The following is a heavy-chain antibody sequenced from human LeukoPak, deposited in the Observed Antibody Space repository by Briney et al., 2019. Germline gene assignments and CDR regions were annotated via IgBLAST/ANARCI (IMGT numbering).Heavy chain of an antibody. J-gene: IGHJ4*02. Sequence: GGSLRLSCAASGFTFSIYAMAWVRQAPGKGLEWVSTICPSDGSTYYTDSVKGRFTISRDNPKNTLYLQMNSLRAEDTAVYYCAKIPTQYCSGGTCYIDSWGQGTLVTVSS. D-gene: IGHD2-15*01. V-gene: IGHV3-23*01. CDR2: ICPSDGST. CDR3: AKIPTQYCSGGTCYIDS. CDR1: GFTFSIYA.